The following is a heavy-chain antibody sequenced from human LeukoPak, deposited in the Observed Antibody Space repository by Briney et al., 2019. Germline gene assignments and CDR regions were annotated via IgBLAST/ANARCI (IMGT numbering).Heavy chain of an antibody. D-gene: IGHD2-21*02. CDR2: INHSGST. CDR3: ATCGGDCYSYRNFDY. CDR1: GGSFSGYY. Sequence: NPSETLSLTCAVYGGSFSGYYWSWIRQPPGKGLEWIGEINHSGSTNYNPSLKSRVTISVDTSEDQFSLKLSSVTAADTAVYYCATCGGDCYSYRNFDYWGQGTLVTVSS. J-gene: IGHJ4*02. V-gene: IGHV4-34*01.